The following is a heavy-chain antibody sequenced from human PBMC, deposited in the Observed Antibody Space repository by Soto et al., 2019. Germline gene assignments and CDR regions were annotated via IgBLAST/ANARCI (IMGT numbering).Heavy chain of an antibody. CDR2: IIPIFGTA. V-gene: IGHV1-69*13. J-gene: IGHJ2*01. CDR1: GGTFSSYA. Sequence: SVKVSCKASGGTFSSYASSWVRQAPGQGLEWMGGIIPIFGTANYAQKFQGRVTITADESTSTAYMELSSLRSEDTAVYYCARAGGSGSYALPFWYFDLWGRGTLVTVSS. CDR3: ARAGGSGSYALPFWYFDL. D-gene: IGHD1-26*01.